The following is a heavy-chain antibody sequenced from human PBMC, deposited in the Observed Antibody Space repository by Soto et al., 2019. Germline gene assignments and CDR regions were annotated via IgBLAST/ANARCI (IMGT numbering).Heavy chain of an antibody. CDR2: ISGSGGST. J-gene: IGHJ4*02. CDR1: GFTFSSYA. CDR3: AKVKPLIVVVVAATLFDY. Sequence: EVQLLESGGGLVQPGGSLRLSCAASGFTFSSYAMSWVRQAPGKGLEWVSAISGSGGSTYYADSVKGRFTISRDNSKNTLYLQMNSVRAEDTAVYYCAKVKPLIVVVVAATLFDYWGQGTLVTVSS. D-gene: IGHD2-15*01. V-gene: IGHV3-23*01.